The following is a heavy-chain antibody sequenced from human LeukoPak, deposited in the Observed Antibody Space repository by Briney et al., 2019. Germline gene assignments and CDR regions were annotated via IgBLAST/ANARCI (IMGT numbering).Heavy chain of an antibody. CDR3: ASKSTDHGELRFDY. J-gene: IGHJ4*02. Sequence: PSETLSLTCTISGDSTNTYFWSWIRQPPGKGLEWIGYIYYTGTTNYNPSLKSRVTISVDTSKNQFSLKVSSVAAADTGVYYCASKSTDHGELRFDYWGQGTLVTVSS. V-gene: IGHV4-59*01. CDR1: GDSTNTYF. CDR2: IYYTGTT. D-gene: IGHD4-17*01.